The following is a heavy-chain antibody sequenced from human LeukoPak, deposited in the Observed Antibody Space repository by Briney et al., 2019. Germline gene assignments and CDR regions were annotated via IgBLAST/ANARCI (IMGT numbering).Heavy chain of an antibody. Sequence: KPSETLSLTCAVSGYSISSGYHWGWIRQPPGKGLEWIGSVFHSGTTYYSPSLKSRLTISIDTSKNQFSLKLSSVTAADTAVYYCASVGWTSGSYYNWFDPWGQGTLVTVSS. CDR3: ASVGWTSGSYYNWFDP. V-gene: IGHV4-38-2*01. CDR2: VFHSGTT. D-gene: IGHD3-10*01. J-gene: IGHJ5*02. CDR1: GYSISSGYH.